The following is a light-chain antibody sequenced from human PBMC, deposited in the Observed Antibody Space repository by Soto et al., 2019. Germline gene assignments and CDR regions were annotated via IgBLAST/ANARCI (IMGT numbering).Light chain of an antibody. V-gene: IGLV2-14*01. Sequence: QSALTQPASVSGSPGQSITISCTGTSSDVGGYNYVSWYQQHPGKAPKLMIYDVSNRPSGVSNRFSGSKSVNTASLTISGLQAEDEADYYCSSYTSSSTQYAVGTGTKLTVL. CDR2: DVS. J-gene: IGLJ1*01. CDR1: SSDVGGYNY. CDR3: SSYTSSSTQYA.